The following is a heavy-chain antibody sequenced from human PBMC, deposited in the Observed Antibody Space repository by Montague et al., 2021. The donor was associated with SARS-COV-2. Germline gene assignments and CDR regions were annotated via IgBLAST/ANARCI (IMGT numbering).Heavy chain of an antibody. CDR2: ISDIGST. V-gene: IGHV4-34*01. CDR1: GGSFNGYY. J-gene: IGHJ3*02. D-gene: IGHD2-15*01. Sequence: SETLSLTCADYGGSFNGYYWNWIRQPPGKRLEWIGEISDIGSTTYNPSLESRLTTSVDRSKNQFSLRLTSVTAADTAVHYCVRERECSGGSCYGPDDDAFDIWGQGTMVTASS. CDR3: VRERECSGGSCYGPDDDAFDI.